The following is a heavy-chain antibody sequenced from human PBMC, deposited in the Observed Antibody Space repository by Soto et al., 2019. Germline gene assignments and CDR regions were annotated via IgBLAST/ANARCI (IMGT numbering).Heavy chain of an antibody. J-gene: IGHJ3*02. V-gene: IGHV1-46*01. CDR2: INPSGGNT. Sequence: GASVKVSCKASGYTFTSYYMHWVRQAPGQGLEWMGIINPSGGNTYYAQKFQGRVTMNRDTPTRTIYMELRSLRSDDTAVYFCARDLQFYSDSSGYRDVFDIWGQGTKVTVSS. D-gene: IGHD3-22*01. CDR3: ARDLQFYSDSSGYRDVFDI. CDR1: GYTFTSYY.